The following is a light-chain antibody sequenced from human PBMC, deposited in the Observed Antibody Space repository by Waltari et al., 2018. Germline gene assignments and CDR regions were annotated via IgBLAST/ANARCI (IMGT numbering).Light chain of an antibody. CDR3: EAWDSSLNTVI. CDR1: NSNIGNNY. J-gene: IGLJ2*01. V-gene: IGLV1-51*01. CDR2: DNH. Sequence: QFVLTQPPSVSAAPGQKVTISCPGSNSNIGNNYVSWYQQLPGTAPKLLIYDNHKRPSGIPDRFSASVSGTSATLGITGLQTGDEADYYCEAWDSSLNTVIFGGGTKLAVL.